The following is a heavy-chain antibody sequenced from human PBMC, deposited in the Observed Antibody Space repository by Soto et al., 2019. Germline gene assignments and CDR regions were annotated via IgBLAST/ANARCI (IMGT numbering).Heavy chain of an antibody. CDR1: GYTFTSYY. Sequence: QVQLVQSGAEVKKPGASVKVSCKASGYTFTSYYMHWVRQAPGQGPEWMGIINPSGGSTSYAQKCQRRGNMTRDTATCSVYMDPSSLRSEDTAVYYCAREVERGYSYGSLEYLGHGTLVTVSS. CDR3: AREVERGYSYGSLEY. CDR2: INPSGGST. V-gene: IGHV1-46*01. J-gene: IGHJ1*01. D-gene: IGHD5-18*01.